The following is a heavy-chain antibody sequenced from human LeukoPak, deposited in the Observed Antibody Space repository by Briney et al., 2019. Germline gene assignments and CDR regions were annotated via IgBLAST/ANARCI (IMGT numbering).Heavy chain of an antibody. CDR3: ARDLKGGSTARITMVRGVIIDYYYGMDV. Sequence: GGSLRLSCAASGFTVSSNYMSWVRQAPGKGLEWVSAIYSGGSTYYADSVKGRFTISRDNSKNTLYLQMNSLRAEDTAVYYCARDLKGGSTARITMVRGVIIDYYYGMDVWGQGTTVTVSS. CDR1: GFTVSSNY. V-gene: IGHV3-66*01. J-gene: IGHJ6*02. CDR2: IYSGGST. D-gene: IGHD3-10*01.